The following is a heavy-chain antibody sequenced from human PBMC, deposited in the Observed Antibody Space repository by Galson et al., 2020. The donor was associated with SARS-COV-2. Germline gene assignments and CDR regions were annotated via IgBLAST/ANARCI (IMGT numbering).Heavy chain of an antibody. CDR3: ARAPAWELQSLPFDY. CDR1: GGSISTHY. V-gene: IGHV4-59*11. D-gene: IGHD1-26*01. Sequence: SETLSLTCPVSGGSISTHYWSWIRQPPGKGLEWIGYLYHSGRTNYNPSLKSRVTISMDTSKNQFSLKLSSVTAADTAIYYCARAPAWELQSLPFDYWGQGTLVTFSS. CDR2: LYHSGRT. J-gene: IGHJ4*02.